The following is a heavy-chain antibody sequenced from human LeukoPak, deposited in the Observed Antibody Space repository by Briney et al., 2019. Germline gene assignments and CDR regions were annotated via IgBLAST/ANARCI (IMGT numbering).Heavy chain of an antibody. CDR1: GGSISSYY. CDR2: IYTSGST. V-gene: IGHV4-4*07. Sequence: SETLSLTCTVSGGSISSYYWSWIRQPAGKGLEWIGRIYTSGSTNYNPSLKSRVTMSVDTSKNQFPLKLSSVTAADTAVYYCARDSQTRAAAVGFDYWGQGTLVTVSS. D-gene: IGHD6-13*01. CDR3: ARDSQTRAAAVGFDY. J-gene: IGHJ4*02.